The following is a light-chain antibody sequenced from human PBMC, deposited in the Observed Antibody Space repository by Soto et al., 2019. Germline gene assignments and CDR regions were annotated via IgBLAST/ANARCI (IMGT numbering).Light chain of an antibody. CDR3: SSYTTNSPLNV. Sequence: QSALTQPASVSGSPGQSITISCTGTTSDVGGYNSVSWYQQHPGKAPTLIIYEVSDRPSGISNRFSGSKSGNTASLTISGIXAEDEADYYCSSYTTNSPLNVFGSGTRSPS. V-gene: IGLV2-14*01. J-gene: IGLJ1*01. CDR1: TSDVGGYNS. CDR2: EVS.